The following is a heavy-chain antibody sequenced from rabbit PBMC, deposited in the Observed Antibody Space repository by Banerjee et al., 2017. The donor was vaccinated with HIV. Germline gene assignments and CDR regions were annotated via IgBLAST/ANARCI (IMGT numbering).Heavy chain of an antibody. D-gene: IGHD4-1*01. CDR3: ARDRGDWGYYFTL. CDR1: GFSFSNIYY. J-gene: IGHJ4*01. CDR2: INTGSRNA. Sequence: QEQVEESGGDLVKPEGSLTLTCTASGFSFSNIYYMCWVRQAPGKGLEWIGCINTGSRNAYYASWVISRFTISKTSSTTVALHMTSLTAADTATYFCARDRGDWGYYFTLWGPGTPRHRL. V-gene: IGHV1S45*01.